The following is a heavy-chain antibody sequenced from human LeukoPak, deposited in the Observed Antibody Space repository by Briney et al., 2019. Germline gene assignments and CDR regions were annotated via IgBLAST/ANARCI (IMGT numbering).Heavy chain of an antibody. D-gene: IGHD5-18*01. Sequence: ASVNVSCTASGYTFTSYATHWVRQAPGQRLEWMGWINAGNGNTKYSQAFQGRVTITRDTSASTAYMELSSLRSEDMAVYYCARGRGIQLWYHFDYWGQGTLVTVSS. V-gene: IGHV1-3*03. J-gene: IGHJ4*02. CDR3: ARGRGIQLWYHFDY. CDR1: GYTFTSYA. CDR2: INAGNGNT.